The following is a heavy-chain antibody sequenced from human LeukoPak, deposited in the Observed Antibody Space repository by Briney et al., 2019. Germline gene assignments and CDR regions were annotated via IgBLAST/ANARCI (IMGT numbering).Heavy chain of an antibody. J-gene: IGHJ4*02. D-gene: IGHD3-22*01. Sequence: GASVKVSCKASGYTFTNYGINWVRQAPRQGLEWMGWISAYNGNTNYAQKFQGRVTLTKDTSTTTAYMELRSLRSDDTAIYYCARGHSGYSENYFDYWGQGTLVTVSS. CDR3: ARGHSGYSENYFDY. V-gene: IGHV1-18*01. CDR1: GYTFTNYG. CDR2: ISAYNGNT.